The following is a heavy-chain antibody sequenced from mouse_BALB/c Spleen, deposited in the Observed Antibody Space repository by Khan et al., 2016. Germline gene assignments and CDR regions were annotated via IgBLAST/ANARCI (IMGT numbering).Heavy chain of an antibody. CDR3: TFYGNILAWFAY. CDR2: IDPENGDT. D-gene: IGHD2-1*01. CDR1: GFNIKDYY. J-gene: IGHJ3*01. Sequence: EVQLQQSGAELVRSGASVKLSCTAPGFNIKDYYIHWVKQRPEQGLEWIGWIDPENGDTGYVPKFQGKATMTADTSSNTAYLQLSSLTSEDTAVXYCTFYGNILAWFAYWGQGTLVTVSA. V-gene: IGHV14-4*02.